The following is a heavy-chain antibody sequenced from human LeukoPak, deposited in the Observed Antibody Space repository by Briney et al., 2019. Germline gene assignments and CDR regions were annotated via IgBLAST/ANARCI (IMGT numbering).Heavy chain of an antibody. J-gene: IGHJ4*02. Sequence: GGPLRLSCAASGFTFSSYAMSWVRQAPGKGLEWVSAISGSGGSTYYADSVKGRFTISRDNSKNTLNLQSNSLRAEDTAVYYCAKVEWELRYFGYWGQGTLVTVSS. D-gene: IGHD1-26*01. CDR2: ISGSGGST. CDR1: GFTFSSYA. V-gene: IGHV3-23*01. CDR3: AKVEWELRYFGY.